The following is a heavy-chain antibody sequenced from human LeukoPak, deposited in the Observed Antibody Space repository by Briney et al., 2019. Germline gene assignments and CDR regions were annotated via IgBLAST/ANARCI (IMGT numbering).Heavy chain of an antibody. Sequence: GASVKVSFNASGYAFTSCYIHWVRQAPGQGLEKVGWINPNSGCTNYTHKFQGRITLITSTAITPAYMELSRLRSDDTAVYYCAREGDSSGYQQDLHYWGQGPLVTVSS. CDR2: INPNSGCT. CDR3: AREGDSSGYQQDLHY. CDR1: GYAFTSCY. V-gene: IGHV1-2*02. J-gene: IGHJ4*02. D-gene: IGHD3-22*01.